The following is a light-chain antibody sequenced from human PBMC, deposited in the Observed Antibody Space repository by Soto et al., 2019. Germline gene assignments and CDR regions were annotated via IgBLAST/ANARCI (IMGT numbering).Light chain of an antibody. V-gene: IGLV3-25*03. J-gene: IGLJ2*01. CDR2: KDS. Sequence: SSELTQPPSVSVSPGQTARITCSGDALPKQYAYWYQQKPGQAPVLVIYKDSERPSGIPERFSGSSSGTTVTLTISGVQAEDEADYYCQSSASSGTVVFGGGTKLTVL. CDR3: QSSASSGTVV. CDR1: ALPKQY.